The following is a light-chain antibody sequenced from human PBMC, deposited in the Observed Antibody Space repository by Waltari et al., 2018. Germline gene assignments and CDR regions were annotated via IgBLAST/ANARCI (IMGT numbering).Light chain of an antibody. V-gene: IGKV3-20*01. CDR3: HQCAHSPRT. Sequence: EIVLTQSPGTLSLSPGERATLPCRASETVTNNYLAWFHQKPGQTPRLLIYDTYFRATGVPDRFSGSGSGTDFTLTISRLEPEDFAVYYCHQCAHSPRTFGQGTRVEIK. CDR2: DTY. CDR1: ETVTNNY. J-gene: IGKJ1*01.